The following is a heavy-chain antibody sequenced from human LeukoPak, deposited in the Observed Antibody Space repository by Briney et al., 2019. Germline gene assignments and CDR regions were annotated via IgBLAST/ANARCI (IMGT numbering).Heavy chain of an antibody. CDR2: IYHSGST. J-gene: IGHJ6*03. D-gene: IGHD3-16*02. CDR1: GYSISSGYY. V-gene: IGHV4-38-2*02. CDR3: ARSSRLGELSFRPSYYYYYYMDV. Sequence: SETLSLTCTVSGYSISSGYYWGWIRQPPGKGLEWIGNIYHSGSTYYNPSLKSRVTISVDTSKNQFSLKLSSVTAADTAVYYCARSSRLGELSFRPSYYYYYYMDVWGKGTTVTVSS.